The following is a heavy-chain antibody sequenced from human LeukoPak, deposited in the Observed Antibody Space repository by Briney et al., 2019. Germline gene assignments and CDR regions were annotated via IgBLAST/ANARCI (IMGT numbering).Heavy chain of an antibody. CDR3: AKGPRQQLVTRFDN. CDR2: ISASGGST. Sequence: PGWSLRLSCAASGFTFSTHAMSWVGQAPGKGLEWVSDISASGGSTYYADSVKGRFTVSRDNSKNTLYLQMSSLRADDTAVYYCAKGPRQQLVTRFDNWGQGTLVTVSS. D-gene: IGHD6-13*01. CDR1: GFTFSTHA. V-gene: IGHV3-23*01. J-gene: IGHJ4*02.